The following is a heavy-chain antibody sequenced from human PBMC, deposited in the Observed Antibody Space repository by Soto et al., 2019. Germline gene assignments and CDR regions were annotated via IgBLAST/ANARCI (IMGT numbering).Heavy chain of an antibody. CDR1: GGSFSGYY. D-gene: IGHD2-2*01. CDR2: INHSGST. J-gene: IGHJ6*03. CDR3: ARVVPAAKEYYYYYMDV. V-gene: IGHV4-34*01. Sequence: SETLSLTCAVYGGSFSGYYWSWIRQPPGKGLEWIGEINHSGSTNYNPSLKSRVTISVDTSKNQFSLKLSSVTAADTAVYYCARVVPAAKEYYYYYMDVWGKGTSVTVAS.